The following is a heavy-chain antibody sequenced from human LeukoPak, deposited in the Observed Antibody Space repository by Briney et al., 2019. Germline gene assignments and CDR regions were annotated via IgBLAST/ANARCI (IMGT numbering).Heavy chain of an antibody. CDR2: INPNSGGT. CDR1: GYTFTGYY. J-gene: IGHJ6*03. CDR3: ARNENMVRGVRVAYYYYMDA. D-gene: IGHD3-10*01. Sequence: GASVKVSCKASGYTFTGYYIHWVRQAPGQGLEWMGWINPNSGGTNYAQKFQGRVTTTRDTSISPASMELSRLRSDDTAVYYCARNENMVRGVRVAYYYYMDAWGKGTTVTVSS. V-gene: IGHV1-2*02.